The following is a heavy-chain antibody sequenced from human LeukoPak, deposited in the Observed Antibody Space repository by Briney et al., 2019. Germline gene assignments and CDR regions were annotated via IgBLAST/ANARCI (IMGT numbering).Heavy chain of an antibody. Sequence: SVKVSCKASGGTFSSYAISWVRQAPGQGLEWMGGIIPIFGTANYAQKFQGRVTITADESTSTAYMELSSLRSEDTAVYYCARGPLSYGGNSDAFDIWGQGTMVTVSS. CDR3: ARGPLSYGGNSDAFDI. CDR2: IIPIFGTA. D-gene: IGHD4-23*01. V-gene: IGHV1-69*13. J-gene: IGHJ3*02. CDR1: GGTFSSYA.